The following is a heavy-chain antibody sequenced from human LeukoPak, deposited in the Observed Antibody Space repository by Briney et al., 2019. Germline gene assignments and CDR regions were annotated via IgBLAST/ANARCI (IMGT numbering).Heavy chain of an antibody. CDR2: ISAYHGKT. V-gene: IGHV1-18*01. CDR3: ARGSSYDSSGYYYHY. CDR1: GYDFSTFG. J-gene: IGHJ4*02. D-gene: IGHD3-22*01. Sequence: ASVKVSCKASGYDFSTFGISWVRQAPGEGLEWMGWISAYHGKTNFPQRFQGRVTLTTETSTSTAYMELRSLRSDDTAIYYCARGSSYDSSGYYYHYWGQGTLVTVSS.